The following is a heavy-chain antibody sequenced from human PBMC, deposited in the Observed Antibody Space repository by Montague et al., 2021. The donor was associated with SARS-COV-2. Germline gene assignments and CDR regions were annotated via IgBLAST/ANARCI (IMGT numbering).Heavy chain of an antibody. CDR3: ARVPHRLLFVPRYYGMDV. D-gene: IGHD2-2*01. V-gene: IGHV4-34*01. Sequence: SETLSLTCAVYGGSLSGYYWSWIRQPPGEGLEWIAEISHSGSTSYNPSLKSRVTIPVDTPKNQFSLKLSSATAADTAVYYCARVPHRLLFVPRYYGMDVWGQGTTVTVSS. CDR2: ISHSGST. CDR1: GGSLSGYY. J-gene: IGHJ6*02.